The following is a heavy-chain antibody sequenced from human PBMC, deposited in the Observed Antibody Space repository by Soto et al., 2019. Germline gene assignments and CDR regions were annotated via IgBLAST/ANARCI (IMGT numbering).Heavy chain of an antibody. CDR1: GYTFSNFW. D-gene: IGHD6-13*01. CDR3: ARIPRSSPYFDY. CDR2: IYPGDHET. Sequence: PGESLKISCRCSGYTFSNFWIAWVRHLPGKGLEWMGIIYPGDHETRYSPSFHGKVTISADKSINTAYLQWSSLEASDSAFYYCARIPRSSPYFDYWGQGALVTVSS. V-gene: IGHV5-51*01. J-gene: IGHJ4*02.